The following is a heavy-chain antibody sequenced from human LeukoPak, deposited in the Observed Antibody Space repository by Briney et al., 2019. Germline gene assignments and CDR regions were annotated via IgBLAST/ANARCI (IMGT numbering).Heavy chain of an antibody. D-gene: IGHD6-19*01. V-gene: IGHV3-30-3*01. J-gene: IGHJ4*02. CDR3: AKLIAVAGTDDY. CDR1: GFTFSNYA. Sequence: GRSLRLSCAASGFTFSNYAIHWVRQAPGKGLEWVAVMSYDGSNKYYADSVKGRFTISRDNSKNTLYLQMNSLRAEDTAVYYCAKLIAVAGTDDYWGQGTLVTVSS. CDR2: MSYDGSNK.